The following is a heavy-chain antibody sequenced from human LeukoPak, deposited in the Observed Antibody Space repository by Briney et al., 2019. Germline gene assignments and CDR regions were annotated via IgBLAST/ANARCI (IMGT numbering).Heavy chain of an antibody. V-gene: IGHV3-48*03. CDR1: GFDFNIYE. CDR2: ISSSGSLV. D-gene: IGHD4/OR15-4a*01. Sequence: GGPLRLSCAASGFDFNIYEMIWVRQAPGKEPEWISYISSSGSLVYYADSVKGRFTVSRDNAQKSLFLQMNGPRVEDTAMYYCARDSLHNYGGTGYGYYFDYWGQGTPVTVSS. J-gene: IGHJ4*02. CDR3: ARDSLHNYGGTGYGYYFDY.